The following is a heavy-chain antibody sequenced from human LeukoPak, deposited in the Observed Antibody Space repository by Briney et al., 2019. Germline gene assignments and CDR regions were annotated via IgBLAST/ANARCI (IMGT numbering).Heavy chain of an antibody. CDR3: ASASYYYDPPDH. CDR2: INSDGSIT. J-gene: IGHJ4*02. Sequence: GGSLRLSCAASGFSFSTYWMHWVRQAPGKGLVWVSRINSDGSITSYADSVKGRFTISRDNAKNTLYLQMNSLRAEDTAVYYCASASYYYDPPDHWGQGTLVTVSS. D-gene: IGHD3-22*01. V-gene: IGHV3-74*01. CDR1: GFSFSTYW.